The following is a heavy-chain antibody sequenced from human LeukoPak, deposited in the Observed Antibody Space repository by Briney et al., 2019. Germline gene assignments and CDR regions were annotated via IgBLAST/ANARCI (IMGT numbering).Heavy chain of an antibody. CDR3: ARGYCSSTSCSHRWNYYYYGMDV. Sequence: KTSETLSLTCAVYGGSFSGYYWSWIRQPPGKGLEWIGEINHSGSTNYNPSLKSRVTISVDTSKNQFSLKLSSVTAADTAVYYCARGYCSSTSCSHRWNYYYYGMDVWGQGTTVTVSS. J-gene: IGHJ6*02. CDR1: GGSFSGYY. CDR2: INHSGST. D-gene: IGHD2-2*01. V-gene: IGHV4-34*01.